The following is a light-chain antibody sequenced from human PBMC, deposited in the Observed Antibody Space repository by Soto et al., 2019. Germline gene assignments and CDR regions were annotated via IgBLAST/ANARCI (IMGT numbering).Light chain of an antibody. Sequence: EIVLTQSPGTLSLSPGERAALSCRASQSVSSSFLAWYQQEPGQAPRLLIYGASSTTTGIPDRFTGSGSGTDFTLTISRLEPEDFAVYYCQHYGSSTYTFGQGTKLQIK. CDR2: GAS. CDR3: QHYGSSTYT. V-gene: IGKV3-20*01. CDR1: QSVSSSF. J-gene: IGKJ2*01.